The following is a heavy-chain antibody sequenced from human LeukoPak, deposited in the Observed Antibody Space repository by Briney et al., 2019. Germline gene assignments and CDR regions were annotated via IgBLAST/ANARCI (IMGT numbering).Heavy chain of an antibody. J-gene: IGHJ5*02. CDR1: GFTLSNNW. D-gene: IGHD4-17*01. CDR2: INGDGSST. Sequence: AGGSLRLSCAASGFTLSNNWMHWVRQAPGKGLVWVSRINGDGSSTSYADSVKGRFTISRDNAKNSLYLQMNSLRAEDTAVYYCARDSGYGDYVAWFDPWGQGTLVTVSS. V-gene: IGHV3-74*01. CDR3: ARDSGYGDYVAWFDP.